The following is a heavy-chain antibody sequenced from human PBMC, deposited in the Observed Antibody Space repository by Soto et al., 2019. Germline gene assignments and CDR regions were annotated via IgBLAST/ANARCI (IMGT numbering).Heavy chain of an antibody. Sequence: ASVKVSCKASGYTFTGYYMHWVRQAPGQGLEWMGWINPNSGGTNYAQKFQGWVTMTRDTSISTAYMELSRLRSDDTAVYYCARQNDYGDYVVDYWGQGTLVTVSS. CDR2: INPNSGGT. D-gene: IGHD4-17*01. V-gene: IGHV1-2*04. CDR1: GYTFTGYY. J-gene: IGHJ4*02. CDR3: ARQNDYGDYVVDY.